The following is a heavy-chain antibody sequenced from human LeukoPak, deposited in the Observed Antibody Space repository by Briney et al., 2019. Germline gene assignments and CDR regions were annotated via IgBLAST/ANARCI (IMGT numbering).Heavy chain of an antibody. D-gene: IGHD6-19*01. V-gene: IGHV4-34*01. CDR1: GGSFSGYY. CDR3: ARRPLSGWSLNWFDP. Sequence: SETLSLTCAVYGGSFSGYYWSWIRQPPGKGLAWIGEINHSGSTNYNPSLKSRVTISVDTSKNQFSLKLSSVTAADTAVYFCARRPLSGWSLNWFDPWGQGTLVTVSS. CDR2: INHSGST. J-gene: IGHJ5*02.